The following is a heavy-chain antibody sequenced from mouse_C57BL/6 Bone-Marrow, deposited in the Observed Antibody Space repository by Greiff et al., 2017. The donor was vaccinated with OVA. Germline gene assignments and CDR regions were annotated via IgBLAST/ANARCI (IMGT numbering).Heavy chain of an antibody. CDR3: ARRGSYGSNHYFDY. V-gene: IGHV1-55*01. J-gene: IGHJ2*01. CDR2: IYPGSGST. D-gene: IGHD1-1*01. CDR1: GYTFTSYW. Sequence: QVQLQQSGAELVKPGASVKMSCKASGYTFTSYWITWVKQRPGQGLEWIGDIYPGSGSTNYNEKFKSKATLTVDTSSSTAYMQLSSLTSEDSAVYYCARRGSYGSNHYFDYWGQGTTLTVSS.